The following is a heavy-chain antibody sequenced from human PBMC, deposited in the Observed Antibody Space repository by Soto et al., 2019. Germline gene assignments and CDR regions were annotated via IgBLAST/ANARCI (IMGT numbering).Heavy chain of an antibody. D-gene: IGHD2-2*01. J-gene: IGHJ4*02. CDR1: GFIFSSYG. CDR2: ISGSGGTT. Sequence: PGGSLRLSCAASGFIFSSYGMSWVRQAPGKGLEWVSAISGSGGTTYYADSVKGRFTISRDQFKNTLYLQMNSLRAEDTAVYYCARTYQFLWDYWGQGTLVTVSS. CDR3: ARTYQFLWDY. V-gene: IGHV3-23*01.